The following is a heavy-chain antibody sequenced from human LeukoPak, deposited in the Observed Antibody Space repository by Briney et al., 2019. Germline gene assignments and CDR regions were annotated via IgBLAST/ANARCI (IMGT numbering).Heavy chain of an antibody. Sequence: WVRQPPGKGLEWVSAISGSGGSTYYADSVKGRFTISRDNSKNTLYLQMNSLRAEDTAVYYCARHRNGESWILGAFDIWGQGTMVTVSS. J-gene: IGHJ3*02. CDR2: ISGSGGST. D-gene: IGHD3-10*01. CDR3: ARHRNGESWILGAFDI. V-gene: IGHV3-23*01.